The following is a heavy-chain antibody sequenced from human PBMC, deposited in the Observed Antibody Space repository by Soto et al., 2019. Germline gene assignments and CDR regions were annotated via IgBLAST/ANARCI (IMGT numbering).Heavy chain of an antibody. CDR1: GGAITRGNNN. CDR2: IYSGDP. D-gene: IGHD2-21*02. Sequence: SETLSLTFSVSGGAITRGNNNRGWCRQPPGKGLEFIGSIYSGDPYYNPSLQRRVTIPVDTSKGHFSPKLSSVPATDTPLYYCATLGLGLPFDAWGQGSLVSAPS. J-gene: IGHJ5*02. CDR3: ATLGLGLPFDA. V-gene: IGHV4-39*02.